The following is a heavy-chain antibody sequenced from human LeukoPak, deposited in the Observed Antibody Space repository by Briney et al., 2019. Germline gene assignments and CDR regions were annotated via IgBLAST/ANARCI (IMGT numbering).Heavy chain of an antibody. CDR1: GYTFTSYY. V-gene: IGHV1-46*01. CDR2: INPSGGST. Sequence: ASVKVSCKASGYTFTSYYMHWVRQAPGQGLEWVGIINPSGGSTSYAQKFQGRVTMTRDTSTSTVYMELSSLRSEDTAVYYCARSSIVGATTGVFDYWGQGTLVTVSS. CDR3: ARSSIVGATTGVFDY. D-gene: IGHD1-26*01. J-gene: IGHJ4*02.